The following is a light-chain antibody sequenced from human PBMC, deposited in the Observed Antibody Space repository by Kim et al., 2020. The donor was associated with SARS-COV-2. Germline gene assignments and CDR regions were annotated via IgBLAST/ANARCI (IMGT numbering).Light chain of an antibody. CDR1: SGSIANNY. CDR2: EDD. V-gene: IGLV6-57*03. Sequence: NFMLTQPHSVSESPGKTVTISYTRSSGSIANNYVQWYQQRPGSAPTTVLYEDDQRPSGVPDRFSGSIDTSSNSASLTISGLKTEDEADYYCQSYDGSGTQVFGGGTQLTVL. J-gene: IGLJ3*02. CDR3: QSYDGSGTQV.